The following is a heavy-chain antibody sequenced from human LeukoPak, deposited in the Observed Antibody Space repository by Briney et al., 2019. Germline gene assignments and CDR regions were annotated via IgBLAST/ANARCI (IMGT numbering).Heavy chain of an antibody. CDR1: GFTFNHHG. CDR3: ARDAQRGLDYSNSLQY. D-gene: IGHD4-11*01. J-gene: IGHJ4*02. V-gene: IGHV3-33*01. CDR2: IWSDGTNS. Sequence: GGSLTLSCAATGFTFNHHGMHWVRQAPGKGLEWVAVIWSDGTNSHYSDSVKGRFPLSSAHSRQNVYLQMNRLRPKDTGMYYCARDAQRGLDYSNSLQYWGQGTPVTVST.